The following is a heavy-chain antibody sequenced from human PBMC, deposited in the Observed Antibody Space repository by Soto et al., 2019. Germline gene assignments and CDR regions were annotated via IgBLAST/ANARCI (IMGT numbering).Heavy chain of an antibody. J-gene: IGHJ3*02. Sequence: ASETLSLTCAVSGGSISSGGYSWSWIRQPPGKGLEWIGYIYHSGSTYYNPSLKSRVTISVDRSKNQFSLKLSSVTAADTAVYYCARAITMMGDAFDIWGQGTMVTVSS. CDR3: ARAITMMGDAFDI. D-gene: IGHD3-22*01. CDR1: GGSISSGGYS. V-gene: IGHV4-30-2*01. CDR2: IYHSGST.